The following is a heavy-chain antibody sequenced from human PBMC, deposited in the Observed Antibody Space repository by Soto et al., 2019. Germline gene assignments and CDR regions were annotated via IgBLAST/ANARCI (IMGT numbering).Heavy chain of an antibody. CDR1: GYPVTAYY. CDR3: ARGGGVGVAGSAAFDM. CDR2: INPATGAA. V-gene: IGHV1-2*02. D-gene: IGHD3-3*01. J-gene: IGHJ3*02. Sequence: QLHLVQSGAVVKKPGASVTVSCSASGYPVTAYYMHWVRQAPGRGLEWMGGINPATGAAKYTQTFQGRVTLTRDTATSTAFMDPSGLTSEDTAVFYWARGGGVGVAGSAAFDMWGQGTLVTVSS.